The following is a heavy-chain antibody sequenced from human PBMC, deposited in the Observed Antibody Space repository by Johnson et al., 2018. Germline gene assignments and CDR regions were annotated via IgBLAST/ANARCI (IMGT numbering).Heavy chain of an antibody. V-gene: IGHV3-21*01. CDR1: GFTFSSYS. D-gene: IGHD3-22*01. Sequence: VQLVESGGGLVKPGGSLRLSCAASGFTFSSYSMNWVRQAPGKGLEWVSSISSSSSYIYYADSVKGRFTISRDNAKNSLYLQMNSLRAEDTAVYYCAGHRRYYDSSGRLLRHWGQGTLVTVSS. CDR3: AGHRRYYDSSGRLLRH. CDR2: ISSSSSYI. J-gene: IGHJ1*01.